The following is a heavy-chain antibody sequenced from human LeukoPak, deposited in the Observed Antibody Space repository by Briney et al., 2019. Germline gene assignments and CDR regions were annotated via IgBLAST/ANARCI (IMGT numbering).Heavy chain of an antibody. J-gene: IGHJ4*02. CDR1: GGSLNSFDYYY. CDR2: IYYSGTA. D-gene: IGHD6-13*01. V-gene: IGHV4-30-4*01. Sequence: SETLSLTCTVSGGSLNSFDYYYWTWIRQPPGKGLEWIGYIYYSGTAYYNPSLKSRITISVDTSKNQFSLRLCSVTAADTAVYYCARGLGSSWYGDWGQGTLVTVSS. CDR3: ARGLGSSWYGD.